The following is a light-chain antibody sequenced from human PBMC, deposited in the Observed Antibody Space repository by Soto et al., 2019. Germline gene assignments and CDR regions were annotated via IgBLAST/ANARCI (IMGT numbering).Light chain of an antibody. Sequence: DSQMTQSPSSLSSSVGDRVTIACRASQSISSYLNWYQQKPGKAPKLLIYAASSLQSGVPSRFSGSGSGTDFTLTISSLQPEDFATYYCQQSYSTPWTFCQGTKVDIK. CDR3: QQSYSTPWT. CDR1: QSISSY. V-gene: IGKV1-39*01. J-gene: IGKJ1*01. CDR2: AAS.